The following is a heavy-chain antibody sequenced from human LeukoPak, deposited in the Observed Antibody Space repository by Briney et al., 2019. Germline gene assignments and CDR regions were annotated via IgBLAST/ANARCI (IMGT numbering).Heavy chain of an antibody. CDR1: GFTFSDSW. J-gene: IGHJ6*02. CDR3: ATYTHWVAGDV. Sequence: GGSLRLSCAASGFTFSDSWMSWVRQAPGKGLEWVAHMNQDGSEKDYVGSVKGRFTISRDNARNSLYLQMGSLRAEDTAVYYCATYTHWVAGDVWGQGTTITVSS. V-gene: IGHV3-7*01. D-gene: IGHD3-16*01. CDR2: MNQDGSEK.